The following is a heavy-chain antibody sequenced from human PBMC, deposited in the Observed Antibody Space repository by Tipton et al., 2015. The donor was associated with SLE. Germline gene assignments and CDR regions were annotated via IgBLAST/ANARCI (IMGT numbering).Heavy chain of an antibody. V-gene: IGHV4-39*07. CDR3: ARVDGATGRDS. D-gene: IGHD5-12*01. CDR1: RGSIGSSSYY. CDR2: IRYSGST. Sequence: TLSLTCTVSRGSIGSSSYYWGWIRQSPGMRLEWVGSIRYSGSTYYNPSLKSRVTISLDTSKNQFSLKLNSVTAADTAVYYCARVDGATGRDSWGQGTLVTVSS. J-gene: IGHJ4*02.